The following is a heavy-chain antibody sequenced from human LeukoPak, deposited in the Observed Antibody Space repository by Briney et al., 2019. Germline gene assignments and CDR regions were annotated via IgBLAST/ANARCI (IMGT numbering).Heavy chain of an antibody. V-gene: IGHV3-23*01. CDR1: GFTFSSYA. D-gene: IGHD4-17*01. J-gene: IGHJ4*02. CDR3: AKEPVITVTTYSRHFDY. CDR2: ISGSGGRT. Sequence: GGSLRLSCAASGFTFSSYAMNWVRQAPGKGLEWVSGISGSGGRTYYADSVKGRFTTSKDNSVNTLYLQINGLRAEDTAVYYCAKEPVITVTTYSRHFDYWGQGTLVTVSS.